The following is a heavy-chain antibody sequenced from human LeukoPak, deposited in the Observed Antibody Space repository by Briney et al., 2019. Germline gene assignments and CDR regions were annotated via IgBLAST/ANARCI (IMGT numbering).Heavy chain of an antibody. J-gene: IGHJ4*02. CDR1: GFTFSSYS. D-gene: IGHD2-15*01. Sequence: GGSLRLSCAASGFTFSSYSMNWVRQAPGKGLEWVSYISSSSSTIYYADSVKGRFTISRDNAKNSLYLQMNSLRAEDTALYYCARGRVVVVAATPIFDYWGQGTLVTVSS. V-gene: IGHV3-48*01. CDR2: ISSSSSTI. CDR3: ARGRVVVVAATPIFDY.